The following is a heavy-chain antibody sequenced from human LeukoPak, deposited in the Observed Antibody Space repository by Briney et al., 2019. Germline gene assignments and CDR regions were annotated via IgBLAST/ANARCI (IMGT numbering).Heavy chain of an antibody. CDR2: ISSSSSYI. V-gene: IGHV3-21*01. CDR1: GFTFSSYG. J-gene: IGHJ3*02. D-gene: IGHD6-19*01. Sequence: PGGSLRLSCAASGFTFSSYGMNWVRQAPGKGLEWVSSISSSSSYIYYADSVKGRFTISRDNAKNSLYLQMNSLRAEDTAVYYCARGIKQWLPYDAFDIWGQGTMVTVSS. CDR3: ARGIKQWLPYDAFDI.